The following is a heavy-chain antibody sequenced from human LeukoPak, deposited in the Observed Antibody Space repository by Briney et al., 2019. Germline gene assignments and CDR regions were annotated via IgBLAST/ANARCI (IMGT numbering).Heavy chain of an antibody. CDR2: IYYSGST. CDR1: GGSISSYY. V-gene: IGHV4-59*08. D-gene: IGHD6-19*01. J-gene: IGHJ4*02. Sequence: PSETLSPTCTVSGGSISSYYWSWIRQPPGKGLEWIGYIYYSGSTNYNPSLKSRVTISVDTSKNQFSLKLSSATAADTAVYYCARHGYSSAWYAGGFDYWGQGTLVSVSS. CDR3: ARHGYSSAWYAGGFDY.